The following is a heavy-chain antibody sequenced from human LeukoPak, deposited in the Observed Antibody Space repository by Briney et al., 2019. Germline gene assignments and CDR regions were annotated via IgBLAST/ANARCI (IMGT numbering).Heavy chain of an antibody. V-gene: IGHV4-34*01. D-gene: IGHD6-6*01. Sequence: PSETLSPTCAVYGGSFSGYYWSWIRQPPGKGLEWIGEINHSGSTNYNPSLKSRVTISVDTSKNQFSLKLSSVTAADTAVYYCARGSRGSSSGRVSRYSDYWGQGTPVTVSS. CDR3: ARGSRGSSSGRVSRYSDY. CDR1: GGSFSGYY. J-gene: IGHJ4*02. CDR2: INHSGST.